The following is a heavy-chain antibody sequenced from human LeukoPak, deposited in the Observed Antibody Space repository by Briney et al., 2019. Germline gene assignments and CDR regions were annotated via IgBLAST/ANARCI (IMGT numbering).Heavy chain of an antibody. CDR1: GFTFSSYS. CDR3: TTDRYYDNSELQFQH. V-gene: IGHV3-15*01. D-gene: IGHD3-22*01. CDR2: IKRETDGGTI. J-gene: IGHJ1*01. Sequence: PGGSLRLSCAASGFTFSSYSMSWVRQAPGKGLEWLGRIKRETDGGTIDYVAPVKGRFTISRDDSRNTLYLQMDSLKIEDTAVYYCTTDRYYDNSELQFQHWGQGTLVTVSS.